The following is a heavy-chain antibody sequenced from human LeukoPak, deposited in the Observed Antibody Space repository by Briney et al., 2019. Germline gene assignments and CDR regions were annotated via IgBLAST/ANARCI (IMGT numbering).Heavy chain of an antibody. D-gene: IGHD3-10*01. CDR3: ARDFRGPLYYYGMDV. Sequence: GGSLRLSCAASGFSVGSYGMSWVRQAPGKGLEWVSTFSGNGEWTHYTDSVKGRFTTSRDKTKKTLYLQRNSLRAEDTAVYYCARDFRGPLYYYGMDVWGQGTTVTVFS. CDR1: GFSVGSYG. J-gene: IGHJ6*02. CDR2: FSGNGEWT. V-gene: IGHV3-23*01.